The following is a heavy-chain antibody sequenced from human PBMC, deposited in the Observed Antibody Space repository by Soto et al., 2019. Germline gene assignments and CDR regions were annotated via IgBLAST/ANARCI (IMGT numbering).Heavy chain of an antibody. CDR2: IYYSGST. CDR1: GGSISSSSYY. D-gene: IGHD7-27*01. CDR3: ARQGELGADWYFHL. Sequence: QLQLQESGPGLVKPSETLSLTCTVSGGSISSSSYYWGWIRQPPGKGLEWIVSIYYSGSTYYNPSLKSRVTITADTSKNQFSLKLSSVTAADTAVYYCARQGELGADWYFHLWGRGTLVTVSS. V-gene: IGHV4-39*01. J-gene: IGHJ2*01.